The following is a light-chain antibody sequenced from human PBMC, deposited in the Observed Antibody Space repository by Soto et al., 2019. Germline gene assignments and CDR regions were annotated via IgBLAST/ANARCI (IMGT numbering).Light chain of an antibody. J-gene: IGLJ3*02. CDR3: AAWDDSLIGPV. Sequence: QSVLTQPPSASGTPGQRVTISCSGSNSNIGHNYVYWYQQLPRAAPKLLIFNNNQRPSGVPDRFSGSKSGTSASLAISGLRSEDEADYYCAAWDDSLIGPVFGGGTKLTVL. V-gene: IGLV1-47*02. CDR1: NSNIGHNY. CDR2: NNN.